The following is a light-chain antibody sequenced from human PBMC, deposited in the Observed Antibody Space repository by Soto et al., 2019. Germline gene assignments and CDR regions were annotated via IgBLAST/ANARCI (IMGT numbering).Light chain of an antibody. V-gene: IGLV2-23*01. CDR2: EGS. CDR1: SSDVGSYNL. J-gene: IGLJ3*02. Sequence: QSALTQPASVSGSTGQSITISCTGGSSDVGSYNLVSWHQQYPGKAPKLMIYEGSKRPSGVSNRFSGSKSGNTASLTISGLQAEDAADYYCCSYAGRSTLVFGGGTKLTVL. CDR3: CSYAGRSTLV.